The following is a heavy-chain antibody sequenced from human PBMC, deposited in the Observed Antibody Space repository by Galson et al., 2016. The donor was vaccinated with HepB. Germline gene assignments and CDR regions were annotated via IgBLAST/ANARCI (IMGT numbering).Heavy chain of an antibody. D-gene: IGHD5-18*01. V-gene: IGHV3-30*04. Sequence: SLRLSCATSRFTFSDYAFHWVRQAPGKGLEWVAVISYDGWSQNYADSVRGRFTISRDNSKSTLYLQMNSLRAEDTAVYYCARTFAPNLYSYGYGRWFDPWGQGTLVTVSS. CDR1: RFTFSDYA. CDR3: ARTFAPNLYSYGYGRWFDP. CDR2: ISYDGWSQ. J-gene: IGHJ5*02.